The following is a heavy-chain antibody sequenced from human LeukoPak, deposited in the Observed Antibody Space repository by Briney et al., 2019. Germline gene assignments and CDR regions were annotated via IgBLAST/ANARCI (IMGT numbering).Heavy chain of an antibody. V-gene: IGHV5-51*01. CDR3: ARLGGGYYDILTGYYAAWDY. CDR2: IYPGDSDT. Sequence: GESLKISCKGSGYSFTSYWIGWVRQMPGKGLEWMGIIYPGDSDTRYSPSFQGQVTISADQSISTAYLQWSSLKASDTAMYYCARLGGGYYDILTGYYAAWDYWGQGTLVTVSS. CDR1: GYSFTSYW. D-gene: IGHD3-9*01. J-gene: IGHJ4*02.